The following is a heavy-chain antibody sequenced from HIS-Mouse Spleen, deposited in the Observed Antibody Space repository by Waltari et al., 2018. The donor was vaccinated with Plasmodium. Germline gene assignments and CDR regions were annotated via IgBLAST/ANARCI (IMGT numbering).Heavy chain of an antibody. Sequence: QVQLPASGPGLVKPSETLSLTCPVSAGPITSYYWSWIRRPAGKGLEWIGRIYTSGSTNYNPSLKSRVTMSVDTSKNQFSLKLSSVTAADTAVYYCARASGGYSYGRVFDYWGQGTLVTVSS. J-gene: IGHJ4*02. CDR3: ARASGGYSYGRVFDY. D-gene: IGHD5-18*01. CDR1: AGPITSYY. CDR2: IYTSGST. V-gene: IGHV4-4*07.